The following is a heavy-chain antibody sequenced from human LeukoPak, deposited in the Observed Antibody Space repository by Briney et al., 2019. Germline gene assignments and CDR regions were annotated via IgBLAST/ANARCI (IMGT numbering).Heavy chain of an antibody. Sequence: GGSLRLSCAASGFTFSSYEMNWVRQAPGKGLEWVSYISSSGSTIYYADSVKGRFTISRDNAKNSLYLQMNSLGAEDTAVYYCVRGGYSSFDYWGQGTLVTVSS. CDR2: ISSSGSTI. D-gene: IGHD3-10*01. CDR1: GFTFSSYE. J-gene: IGHJ4*02. CDR3: VRGGYSSFDY. V-gene: IGHV3-48*03.